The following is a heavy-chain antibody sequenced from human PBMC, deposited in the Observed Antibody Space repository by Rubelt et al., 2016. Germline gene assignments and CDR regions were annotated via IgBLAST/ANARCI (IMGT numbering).Heavy chain of an antibody. CDR1: GFTVSSNY. V-gene: IGHV3-53*01. CDR2: ITYSGGDT. CDR3: ANRGSSWYYFDY. D-gene: IGHD6-13*01. Sequence: EVQLVESGGGLIQPGGSLRLSCAASGFTVSSNYMSWVRQAPGKGLEWVSSITYSGGDTYYADSVKGRFTISRDNSKNTLYLQMNSLRAEDTAVYYCANRGSSWYYFDYWGQGTLVTVSS. J-gene: IGHJ4*02.